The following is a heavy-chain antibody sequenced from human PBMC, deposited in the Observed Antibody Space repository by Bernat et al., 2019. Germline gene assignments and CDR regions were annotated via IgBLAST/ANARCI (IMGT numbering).Heavy chain of an antibody. CDR3: ARYSGSNYFQH. Sequence: EVQLVESGGDLVQPGGSLRLSCAASGFTFSSYWMSWVRQAPGKGLEWVANIKQDGSDKYYVDSVKGRFTISRDNAKNSLYLQMNSLRAEDTAVYYCARYSGSNYFQHWGQGTLVTVSS. V-gene: IGHV3-7*01. CDR2: IKQDGSDK. D-gene: IGHD6-19*01. CDR1: GFTFSSYW. J-gene: IGHJ1*01.